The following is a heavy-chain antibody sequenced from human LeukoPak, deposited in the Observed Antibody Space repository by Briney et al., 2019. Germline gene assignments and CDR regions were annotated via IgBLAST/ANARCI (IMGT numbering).Heavy chain of an antibody. D-gene: IGHD3-22*01. Sequence: SETLSLTCTVSGGSISSGSYYWSWIRQPAGKGLEWIGRIYTSGSTNYNPSLKSRVTISVDTSKNQLSLKLSSVTAADTAVYYCASTMHYYDSSGYYYSYPEADAFDIWSQGTMVTVSS. J-gene: IGHJ3*02. CDR3: ASTMHYYDSSGYYYSYPEADAFDI. V-gene: IGHV4-61*02. CDR2: IYTSGST. CDR1: GGSISSGSYY.